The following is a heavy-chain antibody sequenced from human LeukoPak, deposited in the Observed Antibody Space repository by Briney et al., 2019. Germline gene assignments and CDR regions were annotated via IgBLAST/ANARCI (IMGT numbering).Heavy chain of an antibody. CDR3: ARVVTIFGVATDWFDP. CDR1: GFTFSSYA. CDR2: ISYDGSNK. J-gene: IGHJ5*02. V-gene: IGHV3-30-3*01. D-gene: IGHD3-3*01. Sequence: PGGSLRLSCAASGFTFSSYAMHWVRQAPGKGLEWVAVISYDGSNKYYADSVKGRFTISRDNSKNTLYLQMNSLRAEDTAVYYCARVVTIFGVATDWFDPWGQGTLVTVSS.